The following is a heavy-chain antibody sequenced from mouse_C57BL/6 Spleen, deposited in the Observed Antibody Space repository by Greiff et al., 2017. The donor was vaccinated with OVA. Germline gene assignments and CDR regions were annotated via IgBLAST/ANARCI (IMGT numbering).Heavy chain of an antibody. Sequence: DVMLVESGGGLVKPGGSLKLSCAASGFTFSDYGMHWVRQAPEKGLEWVAYISSGSSTIYYADTVKGRFTISRDNAKNTLFLQMTSLRSEDTAMYYCARRAPPSGARDYWGQGTSVTVSS. CDR3: ARRAPPSGARDY. V-gene: IGHV5-17*01. CDR1: GFTFSDYG. D-gene: IGHD3-1*01. CDR2: ISSGSSTI. J-gene: IGHJ4*01.